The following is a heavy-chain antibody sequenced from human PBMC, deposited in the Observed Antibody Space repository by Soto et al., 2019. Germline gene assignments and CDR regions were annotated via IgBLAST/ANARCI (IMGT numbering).Heavy chain of an antibody. CDR3: VSLFGYCSSTSCPRN. Sequence: ASVKVSCKASGGTFSSYTISWVRQAPGQGLEWMGRIIPILGIANYAQKFQGRVTITADKSTSTAYMELSSLRSEDTAVYYCVSLFGYCSSTSCPRNWGQGTLVTVSS. CDR1: GGTFSSYT. V-gene: IGHV1-69*02. D-gene: IGHD2-2*01. J-gene: IGHJ4*02. CDR2: IIPILGIA.